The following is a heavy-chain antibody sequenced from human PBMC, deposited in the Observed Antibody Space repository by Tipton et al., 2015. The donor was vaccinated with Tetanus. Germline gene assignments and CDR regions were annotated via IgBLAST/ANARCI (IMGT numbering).Heavy chain of an antibody. Sequence: SLRLSCAASGFTFSNYAMSWVRQAPGKGLEWVSGILGSGASTHYADSVKGRFTVSRDNSKNTLYLQMNSLRAEDTAVYYCARGTSRIVYYFDYWGQGTLVTVSS. CDR3: ARGTSRIVYYFDY. J-gene: IGHJ4*02. CDR1: GFTFSNYA. V-gene: IGHV3-23*01. CDR2: ILGSGAST. D-gene: IGHD2-21*01.